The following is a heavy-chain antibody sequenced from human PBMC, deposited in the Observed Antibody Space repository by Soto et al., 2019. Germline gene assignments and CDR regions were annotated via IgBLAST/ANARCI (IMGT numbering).Heavy chain of an antibody. CDR3: ARGSKMITVGGVLVGLDFDY. D-gene: IGHD3-16*02. Sequence: QVQLVQSGAAVKKPGASVKVSCKASGYTFTSYDINWVRQATGQGLEWMGWMNPNSGNTGYAQKFQGRVTMTRNTSIITADMEQSRLRSEDTAVYYCARGSKMITVGGVLVGLDFDYWGQGTLVTVSS. CDR2: MNPNSGNT. V-gene: IGHV1-8*01. CDR1: GYTFTSYD. J-gene: IGHJ4*02.